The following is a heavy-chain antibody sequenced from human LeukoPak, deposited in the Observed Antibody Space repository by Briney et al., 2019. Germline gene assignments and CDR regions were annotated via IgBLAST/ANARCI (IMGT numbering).Heavy chain of an antibody. CDR3: ARKPRINCSGGSCRTRSAFDI. D-gene: IGHD2-15*01. CDR1: GGSFSGYY. CDR2: INPSEST. Sequence: SATLSLTWAVYGGSFSGYYWNWVRQPPGQGLEWIGVINPSESTKYNPPLYKRVTISVDTSKKQFSLKLSSETDADTAVYYCARKPRINCSGGSCRTRSAFDIWGQGTMVTDSS. J-gene: IGHJ3*02. V-gene: IGHV4-34*01.